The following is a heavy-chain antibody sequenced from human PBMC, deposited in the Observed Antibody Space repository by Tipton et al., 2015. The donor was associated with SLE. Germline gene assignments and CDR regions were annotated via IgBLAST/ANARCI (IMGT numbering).Heavy chain of an antibody. D-gene: IGHD3-10*01. V-gene: IGHV4-4*07. Sequence: TLSLTCTVSGDSISHYYWSWIRQPAGKGLEWIGRVYASGSTHYNPSLNSRVIIAVDTSKNQFSLKLSSLTAADTAVYYCARSLSAHYYQFDPWGQGTLVIVSS. J-gene: IGHJ5*02. CDR2: VYASGST. CDR1: GDSISHYY. CDR3: ARSLSAHYYQFDP.